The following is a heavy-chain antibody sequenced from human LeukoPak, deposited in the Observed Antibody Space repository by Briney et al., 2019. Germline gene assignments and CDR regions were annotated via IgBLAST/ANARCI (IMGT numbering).Heavy chain of an antibody. J-gene: IGHJ6*02. D-gene: IGHD3-16*01. CDR3: ARPLKEGGYYYGMDV. CDR2: ISSHGSST. CDR1: GFTFSKYA. Sequence: GSLRLACAASGFTFSKYAMFWVRQAPGKGLEFVSAISSHGSSTYYANSLKGRFNISKDNSKNTLYLQMRSQRPEDTAVYYCARPLKEGGYYYGMDVWGQGTTVTVPS. V-gene: IGHV3-64*01.